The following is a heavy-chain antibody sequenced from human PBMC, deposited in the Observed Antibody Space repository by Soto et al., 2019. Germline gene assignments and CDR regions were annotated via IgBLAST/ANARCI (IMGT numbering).Heavy chain of an antibody. Sequence: ASVKVSCKASGYTFTHFYITWVRQAPGQGLEWMGAISPHNFNTNYAQKFRGRVTLTTEKSTNTAYMDLRSLTSDDTAVYYCARDEGGYDILNGYYKAHHFDYCGQGVTVTVYS. CDR3: ARDEGGYDILNGYYKAHHFDY. V-gene: IGHV1-18*01. CDR1: GYTFTHFY. D-gene: IGHD3-9*01. CDR2: ISPHNFNT. J-gene: IGHJ4*02.